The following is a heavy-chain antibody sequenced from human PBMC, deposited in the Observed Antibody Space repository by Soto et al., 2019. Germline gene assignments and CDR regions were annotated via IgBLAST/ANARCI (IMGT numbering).Heavy chain of an antibody. CDR1: GFTFTTYA. V-gene: IGHV3-23*01. D-gene: IGHD2-15*01. J-gene: IGHJ4*02. CDR2: ISGSGGST. CDR3: AKDKDTTFSRQDY. Sequence: EVQLLESGGDLVQPGGSLRLSCAASGFTFTTYAMTWVRQAPGKGLEWVSAISGSGGSTYYADSVKGRFTISRDNSKNTLYLQMNSLRAEDTAVYYCAKDKDTTFSRQDYWGQGTLVTVSS.